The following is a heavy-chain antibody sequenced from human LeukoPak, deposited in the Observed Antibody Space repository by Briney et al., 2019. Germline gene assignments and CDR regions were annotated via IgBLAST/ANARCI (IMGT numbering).Heavy chain of an antibody. CDR1: GYTFTSYY. D-gene: IGHD6-13*01. CDR3: ARVQGGAAAGPYYFDY. J-gene: IGHJ4*02. V-gene: IGHV1-46*01. CDR2: INPSGGST. Sequence: ASVKVSCKASGYTFTSYYMHWVRQAPGQGLEWMGIINPSGGSTSYAQKFQGRVTMTRDTSTSTVYMELSSLRSEDTAVYYCARVQGGAAAGPYYFDYWGQGTLVTVSS.